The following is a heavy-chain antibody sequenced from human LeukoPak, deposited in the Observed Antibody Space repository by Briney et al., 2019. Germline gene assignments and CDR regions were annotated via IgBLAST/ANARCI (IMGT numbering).Heavy chain of an antibody. J-gene: IGHJ4*02. CDR3: ARGRIAVAGKSSVFFDY. CDR1: GFTFSSYG. V-gene: IGHV1-46*01. Sequence: GGSLRLSCAASGFTFSSYGMSWVRQAPGQGLEWMGIINPSGGSTSYAQKFQGRVTMTRDTSTSTVYMELSSLRSEDTAVYYCARGRIAVAGKSSVFFDYWGQGTLVTVSS. CDR2: INPSGGST. D-gene: IGHD6-19*01.